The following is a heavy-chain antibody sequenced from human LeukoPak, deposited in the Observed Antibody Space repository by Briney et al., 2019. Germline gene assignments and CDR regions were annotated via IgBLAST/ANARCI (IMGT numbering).Heavy chain of an antibody. CDR3: AGGGGIVVPAASA. CDR1: GFTFSSYA. CDR2: ISYDGSNK. Sequence: GGSLRLSCAAPGFTFSSYAMHWVRQAPGKGLEWVAVISYDGSNKYYADSVKGRFTISRDNANNSLYLQMNGLRAEDTALYCCAGGGGIVVPAASAWGRGTLVTVSS. J-gene: IGHJ5*02. D-gene: IGHD2-2*01. V-gene: IGHV3-30-3*01.